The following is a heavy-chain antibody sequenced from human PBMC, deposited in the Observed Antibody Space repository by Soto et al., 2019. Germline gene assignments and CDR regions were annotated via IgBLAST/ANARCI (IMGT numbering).Heavy chain of an antibody. J-gene: IGHJ5*02. Sequence: SETLSLTCTVSGGSISSGGYYWSWIRQHPGRGLEWIGYIYYSGSTYYNPSLKSRVTISVDTSKNQFSLKLSSVTAADTAVYYCARASGSEGNNWFDPWGQGTLVTVSS. V-gene: IGHV4-31*03. CDR2: IYYSGST. D-gene: IGHD2-8*02. CDR3: ARASGSEGNNWFDP. CDR1: GGSISSGGYY.